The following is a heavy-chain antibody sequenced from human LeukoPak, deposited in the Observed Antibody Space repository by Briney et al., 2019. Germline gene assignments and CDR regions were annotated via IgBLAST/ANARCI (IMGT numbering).Heavy chain of an antibody. CDR2: IYYSGST. J-gene: IGHJ4*02. Sequence: SSETLSLTCTVSGGSISNYYWSWIRQPPGKGLEWIGYIYYSGSTKYNPSLKSRVTISVDTSKNQFSLKLSSVTAADTAVYYCARQRSIDYYGSGSSPGFDYWGQGTLVTVSS. CDR1: GGSISNYY. V-gene: IGHV4-59*08. D-gene: IGHD3-10*01. CDR3: ARQRSIDYYGSGSSPGFDY.